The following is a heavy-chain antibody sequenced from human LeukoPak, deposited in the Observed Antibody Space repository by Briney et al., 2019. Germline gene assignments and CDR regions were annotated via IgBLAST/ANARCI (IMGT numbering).Heavy chain of an antibody. CDR3: VKGPRPDITVAHTVEN. V-gene: IGHV3-23*01. CDR1: GFIFSNYA. J-gene: IGHJ4*02. CDR2: ISSRGDST. Sequence: GGSLRLSCAASGFIFSNYAMSWVRQVPGRGLEWVSTISSRGDSTYVADSVKGRFTISRDNSKNSLYQQMNTVRAEDTAVYYCVKGPRPDITVAHTVENWGQGTLVTVSS. D-gene: IGHD6-19*01.